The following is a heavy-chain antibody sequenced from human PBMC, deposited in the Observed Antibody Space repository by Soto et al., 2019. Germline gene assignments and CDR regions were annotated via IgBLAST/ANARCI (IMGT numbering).Heavy chain of an antibody. CDR1: GFIFSDHF. J-gene: IGHJ4*02. Sequence: EVQLVESGGGLVQPGGSLRLSCAASGFIFSDHFMEWVRQAPGKGLEWVGRAKNKIGHYITEYALFVKGRFTISKDESNYLLFLQMNILATEDAAVYYCTSPRRSSGDWHYYWGQGILVTVSS. CDR3: TSPRRSSGDWHYY. CDR2: AKNKIGHYIT. D-gene: IGHD2-21*02. V-gene: IGHV3-72*01.